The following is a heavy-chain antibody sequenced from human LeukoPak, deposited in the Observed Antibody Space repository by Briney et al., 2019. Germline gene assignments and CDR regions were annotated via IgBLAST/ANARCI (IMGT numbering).Heavy chain of an antibody. V-gene: IGHV3-21*01. CDR1: GFTFSTYT. CDR2: ISGSSTYT. CDR3: ARDKRGANWFDP. J-gene: IGHJ5*02. Sequence: SGGSLRLSCSASGFTFSTYTMNWVRQAPGKGLEWVSSISGSSTYTYYADSVKGRCTISRDNAKNSLYLQMDSLRDEDTAVYYCARDKRGANWFDPWGQGTLVTVSS. D-gene: IGHD1-26*01.